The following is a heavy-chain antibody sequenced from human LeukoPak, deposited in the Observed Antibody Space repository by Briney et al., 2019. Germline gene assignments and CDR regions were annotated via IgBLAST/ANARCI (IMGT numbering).Heavy chain of an antibody. D-gene: IGHD3-10*01. V-gene: IGHV3-30*03. CDR3: LPGGLFDY. CDR2: ISYDGSNK. Sequence: PGGSLRLSCAASGFTFSSYGMHWVRQAPGKGLEWVAVISYDGSNKYYADSVKGRFTISRDNSKNTLYLQMNSLRAEDTAVYYCLPGGLFDYWGQGTLVTVSS. CDR1: GFTFSSYG. J-gene: IGHJ4*02.